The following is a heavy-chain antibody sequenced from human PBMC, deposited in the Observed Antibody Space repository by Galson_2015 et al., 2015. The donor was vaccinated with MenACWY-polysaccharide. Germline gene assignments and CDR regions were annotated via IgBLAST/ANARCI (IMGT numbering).Heavy chain of an antibody. CDR2: INHSGST. CDR1: GGSFSGYY. CDR3: ARGAVVVPAAIPVPRHNHRANYMDV. J-gene: IGHJ6*03. Sequence: SETLSLTCAVYGGSFSGYYWSWIRQPPGKGLEWIGEINHSGSTNYNPSLKSRVTISVDTSKNQFSLKLSSVTAADTAVYYCARGAVVVPAAIPVPRHNHRANYMDVWGKGTTVTVSS. D-gene: IGHD2-2*02. V-gene: IGHV4-34*01.